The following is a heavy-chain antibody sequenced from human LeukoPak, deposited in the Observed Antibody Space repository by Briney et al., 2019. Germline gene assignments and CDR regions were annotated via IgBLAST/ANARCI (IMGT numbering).Heavy chain of an antibody. J-gene: IGHJ4*02. D-gene: IGHD3-3*01. CDR2: IYYSGST. CDR1: GGSISSYY. Sequence: KPSETLSLTCTVSGGSISSYYLSWIRQPPGKGLEWIGYIYYSGSTNYNPSLKSRVTISVDTSKNQFSLKLSSVTAADTAVYYCARNNYDFWSGYYRHWGQGTLVTVSS. V-gene: IGHV4-59*01. CDR3: ARNNYDFWSGYYRH.